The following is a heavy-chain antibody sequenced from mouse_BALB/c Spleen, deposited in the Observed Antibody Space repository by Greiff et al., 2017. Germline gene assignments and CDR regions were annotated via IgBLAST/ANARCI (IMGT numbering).Heavy chain of an antibody. CDR2: ISSGSSTI. D-gene: IGHD2-4*01. V-gene: IGHV5-17*02. CDR3: ARSTTMITTGFAY. Sequence: EVKVVESGGGLVQPGGSRKLSCAASGFTFSSFGMHWVRQAPEKGLEWVAYISSGSSTIYYADTVKGRFTISRDNPKNTLFLQITSLRSEDTAMYYCARSTTMITTGFAYWGQGTLVTVSA. J-gene: IGHJ3*01. CDR1: GFTFSSFG.